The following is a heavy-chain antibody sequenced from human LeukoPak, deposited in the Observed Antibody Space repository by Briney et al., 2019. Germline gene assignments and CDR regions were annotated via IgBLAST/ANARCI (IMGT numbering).Heavy chain of an antibody. J-gene: IGHJ2*01. CDR3: AKTPLIWGFAYWYFDL. Sequence: GGSLRLSCAASGSTFSSYAMSWVRQAPGKGLEWVSAISGSGGSTYYADSVKGRFTISRDNSKNTLYLQMNSLRAEDTAVYYCAKTPLIWGFAYWYFDLWGRGTLVTVSS. V-gene: IGHV3-23*01. CDR1: GSTFSSYA. CDR2: ISGSGGST. D-gene: IGHD3-16*01.